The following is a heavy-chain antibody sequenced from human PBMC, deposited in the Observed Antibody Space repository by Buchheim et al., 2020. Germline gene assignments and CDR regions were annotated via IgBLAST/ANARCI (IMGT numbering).Heavy chain of an antibody. Sequence: QVQLVESGGGVVQPGRSLRLSCAASGFTFSSYGMHWVRQAPGKGLEWVAVISYDGSNKYYADSVKGRFTISRDNSKNTLHLQMNSLRAEDAAVYYCAKVSYDSSGYVDYWGQGTL. J-gene: IGHJ4*02. V-gene: IGHV3-30*18. CDR3: AKVSYDSSGYVDY. CDR2: ISYDGSNK. CDR1: GFTFSSYG. D-gene: IGHD3-22*01.